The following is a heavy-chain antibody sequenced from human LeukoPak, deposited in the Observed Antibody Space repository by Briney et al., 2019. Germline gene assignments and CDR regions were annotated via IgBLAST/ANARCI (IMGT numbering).Heavy chain of an antibody. V-gene: IGHV1-69*05. CDR2: IILIFGTA. CDR1: GGTFSSYV. CDR3: ARSDHYSYYYMDV. Sequence: SVKVSCKASGGTFSSYVISWVGQAPGQELEWMGGIILIFGTANYAQKFHGRVTINTNESTSSAYMELSGLRSEDTAVYDCARSDHYSYYYMDVWGKGTTVTVSS. J-gene: IGHJ6*03.